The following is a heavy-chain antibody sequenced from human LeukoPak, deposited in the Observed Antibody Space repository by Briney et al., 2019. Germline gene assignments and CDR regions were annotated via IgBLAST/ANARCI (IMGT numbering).Heavy chain of an antibody. J-gene: IGHJ4*02. Sequence: GGSLRLSCTAAGFNFGTYWMSWVRQSPEKGLEFVANIKYDDTVKNYVDSVKGRFTISRDNPSNSVYLQMDSLRPEDTALYYCARDPDSSAFDYWGQAAQVTASS. CDR2: IKYDDTVK. CDR3: ARDPDSSAFDY. V-gene: IGHV3-7*01. D-gene: IGHD2-15*01. CDR1: GFNFGTYW.